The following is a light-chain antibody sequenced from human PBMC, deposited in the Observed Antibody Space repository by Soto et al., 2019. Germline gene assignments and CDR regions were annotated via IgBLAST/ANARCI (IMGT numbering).Light chain of an antibody. CDR1: SSDVGSHKL. CDR3: CSNAGGSTYV. CDR2: EAS. Sequence: QPALTQPASVSGSPGQSITISCTGTSSDVGSHKLVSWYRQYPGKAPKLIIFEASKRPSGVSNRFSGSKSGSTASLTISGLQAEDEADYYCCSNAGGSTYVFGTGTKLTVL. V-gene: IGLV2-23*01. J-gene: IGLJ1*01.